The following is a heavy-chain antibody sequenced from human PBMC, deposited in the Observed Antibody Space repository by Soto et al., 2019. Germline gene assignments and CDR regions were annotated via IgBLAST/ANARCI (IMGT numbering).Heavy chain of an antibody. V-gene: IGHV3-23*01. CDR2: ISGSGAGT. J-gene: IGHJ4*02. Sequence: GFLRLSCVPSGFCFSSYAMGWVRQAPGKVLEWVSSISGSGAGTYYADSVKGRFTFSRDNSKNTLYLQMNSLRDEDTAVYYCANFGLATTKRGPPYYIVNSGQRALVTRLL. CDR1: GFCFSSYA. CDR3: ANFGLATTKRGPPYYIVN. D-gene: IGHD1-1*01.